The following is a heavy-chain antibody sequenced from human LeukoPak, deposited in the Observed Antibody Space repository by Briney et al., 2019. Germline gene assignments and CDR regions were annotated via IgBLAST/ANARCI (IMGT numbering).Heavy chain of an antibody. V-gene: IGHV3-72*01. Sequence: PGGPLRLSFAASGFTFSDHYMDWVRQAPGKGREWVGRSRNKANNYIIEYAASVKGRFTISRDDSKNSLYLQMNSLKTEDTAVYYCARWDSGSCSHWGQGTLVTVS. CDR3: ARWDSGSCSH. CDR2: SRNKANNYII. D-gene: IGHD1-26*01. J-gene: IGHJ4*02. CDR1: GFTFSDHY.